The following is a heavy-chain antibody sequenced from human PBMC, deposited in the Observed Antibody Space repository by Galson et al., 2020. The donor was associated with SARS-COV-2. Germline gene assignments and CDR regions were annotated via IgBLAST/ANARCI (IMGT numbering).Heavy chain of an antibody. D-gene: IGHD3-22*01. CDR2: INSDGSST. V-gene: IGHV3-74*01. Sequence: GGSLRLSCAASGFTFSTYWMHWVRQAPGKGLVLISRINSDGSSTRYADSVKGRFTISRDNAKNTLYMQMNSLRAEDTAVYYCAKEYYYDSSGPLDVFDIWGQGTMVTVSS. CDR1: GFTFSTYW. CDR3: AKEYYYDSSGPLDVFDI. J-gene: IGHJ3*02.